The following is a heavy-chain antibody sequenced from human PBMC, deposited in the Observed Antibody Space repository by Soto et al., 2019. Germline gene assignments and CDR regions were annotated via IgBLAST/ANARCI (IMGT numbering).Heavy chain of an antibody. D-gene: IGHD6-19*01. J-gene: IGHJ4*02. CDR3: ARHPPIAVAAIDY. CDR2: IYYSGST. CDR1: GGSIGGSSDY. V-gene: IGHV4-39*01. Sequence: PSETLSLTCSVSGGSIGGSSDYWGWIRQPPGKGLEWIGTIYYSGSTYYNPSLKSRVTISVDTSKNQFSLKLSSVTAADTAVYYCARHPPIAVAAIDYWGQGTLVTVSS.